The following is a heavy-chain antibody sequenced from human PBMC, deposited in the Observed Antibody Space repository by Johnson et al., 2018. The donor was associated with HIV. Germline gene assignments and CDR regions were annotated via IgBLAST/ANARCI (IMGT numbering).Heavy chain of an antibody. CDR1: GFTFSDYY. Sequence: VHLVESGGGLVKPGGSLRLSCAASGFTFSDYYMTWIRQAPGKGLEWVSYISSSGSTMYYAASVKGRFTISRDNAKNSLYLQMNSLRAEDTAVYHCARRGNWNYLKSAFDIWGQGTMVTVSS. V-gene: IGHV3-11*04. CDR3: ARRGNWNYLKSAFDI. D-gene: IGHD1-7*01. J-gene: IGHJ3*02. CDR2: ISSSGSTM.